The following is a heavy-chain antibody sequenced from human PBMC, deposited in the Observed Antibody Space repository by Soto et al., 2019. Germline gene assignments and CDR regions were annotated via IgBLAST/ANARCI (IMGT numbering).Heavy chain of an antibody. CDR3: AGHIVVVPAAIFDY. V-gene: IGHV4-59*01. Sequence: SETLSLTCTVSGGSISSYYWSWIRQPPGKGLEWIGYIYYSGSTNYNPSLKSRVTISVDTSKNQFSLKLSSVAAADTAVYYCAGHIVVVPAAIFDYWGQGTLVTVSS. CDR1: GGSISSYY. CDR2: IYYSGST. D-gene: IGHD2-2*01. J-gene: IGHJ4*02.